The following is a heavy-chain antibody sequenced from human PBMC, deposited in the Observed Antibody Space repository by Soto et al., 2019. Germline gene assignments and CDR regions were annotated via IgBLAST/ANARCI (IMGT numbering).Heavy chain of an antibody. CDR3: AREDGTYYYGMDV. V-gene: IGHV3-33*01. Sequence: GGSLRLSCAASGFTFSSYGMHWVRQAPGKGLEWVAVIWYDGSNKYYADSVKGRFTISRDNSKNTLYLQMNSLRAEDTAVYYCAREDGTYYYGMDVWGQGTTVTVSS. CDR2: IWYDGSNK. CDR1: GFTFSSYG. J-gene: IGHJ6*02.